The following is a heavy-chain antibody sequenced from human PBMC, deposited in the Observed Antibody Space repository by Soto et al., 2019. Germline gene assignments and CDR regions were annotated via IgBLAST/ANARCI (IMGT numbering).Heavy chain of an antibody. V-gene: IGHV4-31*03. CDR1: GGSISSGGYY. CDR2: IYYSGST. CDR3: AREAIRPAAIEGLDV. D-gene: IGHD2-2*02. J-gene: IGHJ6*02. Sequence: QVQLQESGPGLVKPSQTLSLTCTVSGGSISSGGYYWSWIRQHPGKGLEWIGYIYYSGSTYYNPSIKSRVTISVDTSKNQFSLKLSSVTAADTAVYYCAREAIRPAAIEGLDVWGQGTTVTVSS.